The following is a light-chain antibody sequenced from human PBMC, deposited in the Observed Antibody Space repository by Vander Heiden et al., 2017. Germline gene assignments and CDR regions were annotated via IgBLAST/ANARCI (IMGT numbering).Light chain of an antibody. CDR1: QTISSW. J-gene: IGKJ2*01. V-gene: IGKV1-5*03. CDR3: QQYKSYPHT. CDR2: KAS. Sequence: DIQMTQSPSTLSASVGDRVTITCRASQTISSWLAWYQQKPGKAPKVLIHKASSLESGVPSRFSTISSLQPDDFATYHCQQYKSYPHTFGQGTKLEIK.